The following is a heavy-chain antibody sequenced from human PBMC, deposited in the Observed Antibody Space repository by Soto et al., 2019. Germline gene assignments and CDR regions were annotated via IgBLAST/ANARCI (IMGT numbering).Heavy chain of an antibody. Sequence: QVQLVESGGGVVQPGRSLRLSCAASRFPFSASVMHWVRQAPGKGLEWVSGISSDGSDKNYADSVKGRFTISRDNSKNTLFLQLNSLRPEDTAVYYCVKDQRGAWGSYRFQIWGQGTTVTVSS. V-gene: IGHV3-30*18. D-gene: IGHD3-16*02. CDR3: VKDQRGAWGSYRFQI. J-gene: IGHJ3*02. CDR2: ISSDGSDK. CDR1: RFPFSASV.